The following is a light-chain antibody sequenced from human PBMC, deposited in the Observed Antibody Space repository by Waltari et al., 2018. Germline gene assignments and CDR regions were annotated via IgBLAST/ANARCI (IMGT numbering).Light chain of an antibody. CDR2: DAS. Sequence: DIQMTQSPSSLPASVGDRVTITCRTSQDIRSSLAWYQQKPGKASSLLVYDASTMAGGVPSRFRGGGSGTDYTRTINDLQPEDFATYYCQQFSRTPCTFGQGTKL. CDR1: QDIRSS. CDR3: QQFSRTPCT. V-gene: IGKV1-NL1*01. J-gene: IGKJ2*02.